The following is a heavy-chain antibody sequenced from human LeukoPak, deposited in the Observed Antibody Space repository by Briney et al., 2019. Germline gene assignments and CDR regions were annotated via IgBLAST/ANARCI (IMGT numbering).Heavy chain of an antibody. CDR1: GFTFSSYA. J-gene: IGHJ4*02. CDR2: ISGSGGST. Sequence: GGSLRLSCAASGFTFSSYAMSWVRQAPGKGLEWVPAISGSGGSTYYADSVKGRFTISRDNSKNTLYLQMNSLRAEDTAVYYCAKAILREYYFDYWGQGTLVTVSS. V-gene: IGHV3-23*01. CDR3: AKAILREYYFDY. D-gene: IGHD3-3*01.